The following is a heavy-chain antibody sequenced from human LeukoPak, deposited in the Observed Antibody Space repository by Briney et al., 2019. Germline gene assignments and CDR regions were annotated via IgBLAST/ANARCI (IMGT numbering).Heavy chain of an antibody. D-gene: IGHD3-22*01. V-gene: IGHV3-30*02. J-gene: IGHJ3*02. CDR3: XXDHRITMIVVVILDAFDI. Sequence: GGSLRLSCAASGFTFSSYGMHWVRQAPGKGLVWVAFIRYDGSDKYYGDSVKGQFTISRDNSKNALYLQMNSLRAEDTAVYYXXXDHRITMIVVVILDAFDIWGQGTMVTVSS. CDR2: IRYDGSDK. CDR1: GFTFSSYG.